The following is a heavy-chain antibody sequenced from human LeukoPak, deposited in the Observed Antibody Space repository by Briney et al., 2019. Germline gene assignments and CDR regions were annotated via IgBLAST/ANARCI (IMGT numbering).Heavy chain of an antibody. CDR1: GFTFSDYY. Sequence: AGGSLRRYGAASGFTFSDYYMSWIRQAPGLGLEWASYISSSSSTIYYADSVKGRFTISRDNAKNSLYLQMNSLRAEDTAVYYCARDLVTTMVRGEYYYYYGMDVWGQGTTVTVSS. D-gene: IGHD3-10*01. CDR3: ARDLVTTMVRGEYYYYYGMDV. V-gene: IGHV3-11*01. J-gene: IGHJ6*02. CDR2: ISSSSSTI.